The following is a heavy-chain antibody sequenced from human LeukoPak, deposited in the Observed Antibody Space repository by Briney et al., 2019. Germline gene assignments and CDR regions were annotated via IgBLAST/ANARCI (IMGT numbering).Heavy chain of an antibody. CDR1: GGSISSYY. D-gene: IGHD6-13*01. J-gene: IGHJ4*02. CDR3: ARGNPAVYFDY. V-gene: IGHV4-59*01. CDR2: IYHSGST. Sequence: PSETLSLTCTVSGGSISSYYWSWIRQPPGKGLEWIGYIYHSGSTNYNPSLKSRVTISVDTSKNQFSLKLSSVTAADTAVYYCARGNPAVYFDYWGQGTLVTVSS.